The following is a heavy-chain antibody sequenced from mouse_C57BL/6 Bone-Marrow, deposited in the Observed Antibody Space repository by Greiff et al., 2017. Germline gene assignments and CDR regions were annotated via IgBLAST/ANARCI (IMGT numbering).Heavy chain of an antibody. V-gene: IGHV5-12*01. CDR2: ISNGGGSP. J-gene: IGHJ4*01. CDR1: GFTFSDYY. CDR3: ARHLYYSNHHYYAMDY. Sequence: EVKLMESGGGLVQPGGSLKLSCAASGFTFSDYYMYWVRQTPEKRLEWVAYISNGGGSPYYPDPVKGRFTISRDNAKNTLYLQMSRLKSEDTAMYYCARHLYYSNHHYYAMDYWGQGTSVTVSS. D-gene: IGHD2-5*01.